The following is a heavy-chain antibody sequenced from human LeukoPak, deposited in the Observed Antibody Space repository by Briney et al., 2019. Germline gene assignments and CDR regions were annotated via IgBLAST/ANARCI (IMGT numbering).Heavy chain of an antibody. CDR2: ISYDGSNK. Sequence: GGSLRLSCAASGFTFSSYAMHWVRQAPGKGLEWVTVISYDGSNKYYAGSVKGRFTISRDNSKNTLYLQMNSLRAEDTAVYYCARDYGDGRGYFDYWGQGTLVTVSS. D-gene: IGHD4-17*01. V-gene: IGHV3-30*04. CDR3: ARDYGDGRGYFDY. J-gene: IGHJ4*02. CDR1: GFTFSSYA.